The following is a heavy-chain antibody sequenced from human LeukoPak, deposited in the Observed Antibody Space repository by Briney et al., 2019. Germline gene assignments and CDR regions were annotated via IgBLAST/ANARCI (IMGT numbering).Heavy chain of an antibody. V-gene: IGHV3-30*03. J-gene: IGHJ6*02. D-gene: IGHD5-18*01. CDR3: ASESVDTYYYYGMDV. CDR2: ISYDGSNK. Sequence: PGGSLRLSCAASGFTFSSSGMHWVRQAPGKGLQWVAVISYDGSNKYYTNSVKGRFTISRHNSKNTLYLQMNSLRAEDTAVYYCASESVDTYYYYGMDVWGQGTTVTVSS. CDR1: GFTFSSSG.